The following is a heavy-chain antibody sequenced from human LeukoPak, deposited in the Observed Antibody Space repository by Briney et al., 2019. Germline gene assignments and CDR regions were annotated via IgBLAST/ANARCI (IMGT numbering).Heavy chain of an antibody. CDR3: VRDNGGTSPFDY. V-gene: IGHV3-74*01. Sequence: GGSLRLSCAASGFTFSSYWMHWVRQAPGKGLVWVSRINADGSSTTYADSVMGRFTISRDNAKNSLYLQMNSLRAEDTAVYYCVRDNGGTSPFDYWGQGTLVTVSS. J-gene: IGHJ4*02. CDR1: GFTFSSYW. CDR2: INADGSST. D-gene: IGHD4-23*01.